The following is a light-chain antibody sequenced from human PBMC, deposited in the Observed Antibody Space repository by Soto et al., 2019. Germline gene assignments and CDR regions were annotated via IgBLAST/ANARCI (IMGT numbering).Light chain of an antibody. V-gene: IGLV1-44*01. CDR3: AAWDGSLDVVL. CDR1: SSNIGTNT. Sequence: QSVLTQPPSASRTPGQRVTISCSGSSSNIGTNTVNWYQQFPGSAPQLLLYNTNQRPSGVPGRFSGSKSGTSASLAISGLQSEDEADYYCAAWDGSLDVVLFGGGTKVTVL. J-gene: IGLJ2*01. CDR2: NTN.